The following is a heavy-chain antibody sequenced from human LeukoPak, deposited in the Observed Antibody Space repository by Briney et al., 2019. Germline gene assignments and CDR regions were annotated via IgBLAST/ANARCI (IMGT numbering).Heavy chain of an antibody. V-gene: IGHV4-39*07. D-gene: IGHD2-15*01. J-gene: IGHJ4*02. CDR2: INHSGST. CDR3: ARGSQSLGYCSGGSCRAKIFDY. CDR1: GGSISSGGYY. Sequence: SETLSLTCTVSGGSISSGGYYWSWIRQPPGKGLEWIGEINHSGSTNYNPSLKSRVTISVDTSKNQFSLKLSSVTAADTAVYYCARGSQSLGYCSGGSCRAKIFDYWGQGTLVTVSS.